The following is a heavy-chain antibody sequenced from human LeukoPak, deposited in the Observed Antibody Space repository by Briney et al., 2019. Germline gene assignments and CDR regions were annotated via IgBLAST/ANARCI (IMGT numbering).Heavy chain of an antibody. CDR3: AKGDDYDYVVKGNYFDY. J-gene: IGHJ4*02. CDR1: GFTFDGYA. CDR2: ISWNSNSI. V-gene: IGHV3-9*01. D-gene: IGHD3-16*01. Sequence: PGGSLRLSCASSGFTFDGYAMHWVRIAPGKDLEWLSGISWNSNSIAYADSVMGRFTISRDNAKNSLYLQMNSLRAEDTALYYCAKGDDYDYVVKGNYFDYWGQGTLVTVSS.